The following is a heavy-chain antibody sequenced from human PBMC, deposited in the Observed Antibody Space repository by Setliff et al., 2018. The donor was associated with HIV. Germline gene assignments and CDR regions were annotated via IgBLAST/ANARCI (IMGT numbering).Heavy chain of an antibody. CDR3: ARETYYGSGSYLPTEYYYYYMDV. CDR2: IIPIFGTA. J-gene: IGHJ6*03. D-gene: IGHD3-10*01. Sequence: SVMVSCKLSGGTFSSFAISWVRQAPGQGLEWMGGIIPIFGTANYAQKFQGRVTITTDESTTTAYMELRSLRSEDTAVYYCARETYYGSGSYLPTEYYYYYMDVWGKGT. CDR1: GGTFSSFA. V-gene: IGHV1-69*05.